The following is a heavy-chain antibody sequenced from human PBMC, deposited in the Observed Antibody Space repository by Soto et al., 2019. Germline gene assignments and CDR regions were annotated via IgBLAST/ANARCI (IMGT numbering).Heavy chain of an antibody. CDR1: GGTFSSYA. Sequence: SVKVSCKASGGTFSSYAISWVRQAPGQGLERMGGIIPIFGTANYAQKFQGRVTITADKSTSTAYMELSSLRSEDTAVYYCARDRDSSTFGVGYYYYGMDVWGQGTTVTVSS. CDR2: IIPIFGTA. J-gene: IGHJ6*02. V-gene: IGHV1-69*06. CDR3: ARDRDSSTFGVGYYYYGMDV. D-gene: IGHD6-13*01.